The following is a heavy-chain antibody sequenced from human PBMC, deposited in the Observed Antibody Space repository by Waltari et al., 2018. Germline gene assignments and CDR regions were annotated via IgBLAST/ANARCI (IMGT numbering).Heavy chain of an antibody. CDR2: ISGSGGLT. V-gene: IGHV3-23*01. D-gene: IGHD4-4*01. CDR3: AKGGFMTKVTTNGMDV. J-gene: IGHJ6*02. CDR1: GFSFSTSA. Sequence: EVQLLASGGGLAQPGGSLRLSCEGSGFSFSTSAVSCVRQVPGKGLEWVSGISGSGGLTDYADSVKGRFAISRDNSKNTLYLQMNSLRAEDTAVYYCAKGGFMTKVTTNGMDVWGQGTTVTVSS.